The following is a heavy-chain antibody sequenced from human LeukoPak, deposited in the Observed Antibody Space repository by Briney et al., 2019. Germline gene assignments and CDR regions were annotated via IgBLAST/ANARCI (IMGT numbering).Heavy chain of an antibody. Sequence: PSETRSLTCAVYGGSFSGYYWSWIRQPPGKGLEWIGEINHSGSTNYNPSLKSRVTISVDTSKNQFSLKLSSVTAADTAVYYCAKYSSSRGAFDIWGQGTMVTVSS. J-gene: IGHJ3*02. CDR3: AKYSSSRGAFDI. CDR2: INHSGST. CDR1: GGSFSGYY. V-gene: IGHV4-34*01. D-gene: IGHD6-6*01.